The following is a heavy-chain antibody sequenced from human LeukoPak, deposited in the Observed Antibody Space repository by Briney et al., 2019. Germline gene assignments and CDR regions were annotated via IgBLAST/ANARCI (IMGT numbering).Heavy chain of an antibody. J-gene: IGHJ3*02. V-gene: IGHV3-74*01. CDR1: GFTFSSYW. CDR3: ARGNAHAFDI. D-gene: IGHD1-1*01. Sequence: PGGSLRLSCAASGFTFSSYWMHWVRQAQGKGLVWVSRINTDGSGTSYADSVKGRFTISRDNAKNTLYLQMNSLRAEDTAVYYCARGNAHAFDIWGQGTMVTVSS. CDR2: INTDGSGT.